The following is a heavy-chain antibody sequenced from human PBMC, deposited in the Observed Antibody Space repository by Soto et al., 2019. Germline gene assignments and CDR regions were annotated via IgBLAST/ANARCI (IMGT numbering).Heavy chain of an antibody. Sequence: GGSLRLSCAASGFTFSSYAMSWVRQAPGKGLEWVSAISGSGGSTYYAETVKGRFTISRDNSKNTLFLQMNSLRAEDTAVYYCAKDSPGKSSSFYHYWGQGTPVTVSS. J-gene: IGHJ4*02. V-gene: IGHV3-23*01. D-gene: IGHD6-6*01. CDR3: AKDSPGKSSSFYHY. CDR1: GFTFSSYA. CDR2: ISGSGGST.